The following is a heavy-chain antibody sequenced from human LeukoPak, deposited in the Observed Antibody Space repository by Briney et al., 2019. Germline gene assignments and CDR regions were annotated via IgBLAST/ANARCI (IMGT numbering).Heavy chain of an antibody. V-gene: IGHV4-59*08. Sequence: SETLSLTCTVSGGSISSYYWSWIRQPPGKGLEWIGYIYYSGSTNYNPSLKSRVTISVDTSKNQFSLKLSSVTAADTAVYYCARVLGGYSYGPFDYWGQGTLVTVSS. D-gene: IGHD5-18*01. CDR2: IYYSGST. CDR3: ARVLGGYSYGPFDY. CDR1: GGSISSYY. J-gene: IGHJ4*02.